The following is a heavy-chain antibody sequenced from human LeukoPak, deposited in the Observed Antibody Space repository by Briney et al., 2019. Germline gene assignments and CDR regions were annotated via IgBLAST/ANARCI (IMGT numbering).Heavy chain of an antibody. CDR1: GFTFRIYW. D-gene: IGHD5-18*01. J-gene: IGHJ4*02. V-gene: IGHV3-74*01. Sequence: GGSLRLSCAASGFTFRIYWMHWVRQAPGKGLVWVSRINSDGSSTSYADSVQGRFTISRDNAKNTLFLQMNNLRAEDTAVYYCTRPFSGYNYGSFDYWGQGTLVTVSS. CDR2: INSDGSST. CDR3: TRPFSGYNYGSFDY.